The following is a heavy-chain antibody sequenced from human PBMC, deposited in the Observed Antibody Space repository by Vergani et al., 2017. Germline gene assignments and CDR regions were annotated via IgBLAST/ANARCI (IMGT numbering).Heavy chain of an antibody. CDR3: TTAWGLYYLHGEYFQY. CDR2: ISSGGGDI. V-gene: IGHV3-23*01. J-gene: IGHJ1*01. CDR1: GFTFDTYT. D-gene: IGHD3-10*01. Sequence: ELQLLASCVGLVQPGGSRRLSCAGAGFTFDTYTMAYVRQAPGKGLEWVATISSGGGDIFYSDSVKGRFTISRDNSKNTLFLQMNSLKDEDTAVYYCTTAWGLYYLHGEYFQYWGRGTLVSVSS.